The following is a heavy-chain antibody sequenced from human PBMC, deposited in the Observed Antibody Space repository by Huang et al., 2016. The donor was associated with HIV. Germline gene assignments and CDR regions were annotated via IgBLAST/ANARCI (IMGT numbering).Heavy chain of an antibody. CDR3: ARRAASGWQQEYFHL. Sequence: QITLKESGPTLVKPTQTLTLTCTFSGFSLSTSGVGVGWIRQPPGKALEWLALIHWNNDKHYNSYLKSRLTITKDTSKNQVVLTMANVDHLDTATYYCARRAASGWQQEYFHLWGQGTLVTVSS. J-gene: IGHJ1*01. D-gene: IGHD6-19*01. CDR1: GFSLSTSGVG. V-gene: IGHV2-5*01. CDR2: IHWNNDK.